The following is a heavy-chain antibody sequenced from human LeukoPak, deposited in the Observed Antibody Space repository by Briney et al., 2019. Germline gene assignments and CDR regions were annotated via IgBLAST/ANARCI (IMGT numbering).Heavy chain of an antibody. J-gene: IGHJ4*02. V-gene: IGHV3-20*01. D-gene: IGHD1-26*01. CDR3: ARKGLGGELGGFDY. Sequence: GGSLRLSCAASGLTLDEYGMSWVRQAPGKGLEWVSGINRKGGITGYAESVKGRFTISRDNAKNSLYLQMNSLRAEDTASYHCARKGLGGELGGFDYWGQGTLVTVSS. CDR2: INRKGGIT. CDR1: GLTLDEYG.